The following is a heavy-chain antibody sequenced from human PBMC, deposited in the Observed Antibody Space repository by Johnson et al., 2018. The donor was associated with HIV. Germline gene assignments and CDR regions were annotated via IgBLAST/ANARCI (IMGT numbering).Heavy chain of an antibody. CDR1: RCTFNNYW. CDR3: ARRCSSSSCSHSAFDI. D-gene: IGHD2-2*01. J-gene: IGHJ3*02. V-gene: IGHV3-7*05. CDR2: IKQDGSEK. Sequence: MLLVESGGGVVQPGRSLRLACLGSRCTFNNYWLSWVRQAPGKGLEWVANIKQDGSEKYYVDSVKGRFTIYRDNAKNSLYPQMNSLRAEDKAVYYCARRCSSSSCSHSAFDIWGQGTVVTVSS.